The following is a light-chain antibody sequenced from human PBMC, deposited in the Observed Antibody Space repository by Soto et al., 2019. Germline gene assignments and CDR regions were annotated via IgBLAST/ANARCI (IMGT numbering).Light chain of an antibody. J-gene: IGKJ1*01. CDR2: GAS. Sequence: EIVMTQSPAMLSVSPGERATLSCRASQNVNNRLAWYQQKAGQPPRLLIYGASTRATGIPARFGGSGSGTEFTLTISSLQSEDFAVYYCQHFNSWPLLFGQGTKVDIK. V-gene: IGKV3-15*01. CDR3: QHFNSWPLL. CDR1: QNVNNR.